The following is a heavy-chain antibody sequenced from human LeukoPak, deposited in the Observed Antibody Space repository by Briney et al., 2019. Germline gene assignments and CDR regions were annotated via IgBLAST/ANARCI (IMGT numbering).Heavy chain of an antibody. CDR2: IYNSGGT. Sequence: SQTLSLTCTVSGGSVSSGSYYWSWIRQPPGKGLEWIGYIYNSGGTNYNPSLKSRVTISVDTSKNQFSLKLSSVTAADTAVYYCAREAGSSGSFDYWGQGTLVTVSS. CDR1: GGSVSSGSYY. J-gene: IGHJ4*02. CDR3: AREAGSSGSFDY. V-gene: IGHV4-61*01. D-gene: IGHD6-19*01.